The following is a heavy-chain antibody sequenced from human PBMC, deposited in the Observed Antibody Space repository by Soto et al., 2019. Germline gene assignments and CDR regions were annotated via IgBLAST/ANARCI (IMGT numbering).Heavy chain of an antibody. CDR2: INHSGST. Sequence: PSETLSLTCAVYGGSFSGYYWSWIRQPPGKGLEWIGEINHSGSTNYNPSLKSRVTISVDTSKNQFSLKLSSVTAADTAVYYCARGFHCSGGSCYGDFDYWGQGTLVTVSS. V-gene: IGHV4-34*01. J-gene: IGHJ4*02. CDR3: ARGFHCSGGSCYGDFDY. CDR1: GGSFSGYY. D-gene: IGHD2-15*01.